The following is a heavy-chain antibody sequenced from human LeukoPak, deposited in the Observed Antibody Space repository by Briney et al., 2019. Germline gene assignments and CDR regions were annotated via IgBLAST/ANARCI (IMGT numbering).Heavy chain of an antibody. V-gene: IGHV3-7*01. CDR3: ARVTDSSGYYPFYYYYYGMDV. CDR1: GFNLSSYW. D-gene: IGHD3-22*01. Sequence: GSLRLSCAASGFNLSSYWMSWVRQAPGEGLEGVANIKQNGSEKYYVDSVKGRFTISRDNAKNSLYLQMNSLRAEDTAVYYCARVTDSSGYYPFYYYYYGMDVWGQGTTVTVSS. J-gene: IGHJ6*02. CDR2: IKQNGSEK.